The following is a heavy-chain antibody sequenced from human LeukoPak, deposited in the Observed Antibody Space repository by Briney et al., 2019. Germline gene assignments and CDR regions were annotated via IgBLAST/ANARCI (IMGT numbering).Heavy chain of an antibody. CDR1: GYTFSSYG. J-gene: IGHJ3*02. Sequence: GASVKVSCQASGYTFSSYGISWVRQAPGQGVEWMGWISAYNGNTKFAEKFQGRLTMTTETSTRTAYMELRSLTSDDTAVYYCAKDSPRDDYVRGSYRYTRRGLDIWGQGTMVTASS. V-gene: IGHV1-18*01. D-gene: IGHD3-16*02. CDR2: ISAYNGNT. CDR3: AKDSPRDDYVRGSYRYTRRGLDI.